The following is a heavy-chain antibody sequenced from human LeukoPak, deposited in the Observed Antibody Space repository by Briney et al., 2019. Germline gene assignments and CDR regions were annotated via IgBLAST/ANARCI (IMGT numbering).Heavy chain of an antibody. Sequence: GASVKVSCKASGYTFTSYSFSWVRHAPGQGLEWMGWISAYNGNTNYAQKFQGRVTMTTDTSTRTSYMELRSLRSDDTAVYYCARGLEWLTRRHNWFDPWGQGTLVTVSS. V-gene: IGHV1-18*01. CDR2: ISAYNGNT. CDR1: GYTFTSYS. D-gene: IGHD3-3*01. J-gene: IGHJ5*02. CDR3: ARGLEWLTRRHNWFDP.